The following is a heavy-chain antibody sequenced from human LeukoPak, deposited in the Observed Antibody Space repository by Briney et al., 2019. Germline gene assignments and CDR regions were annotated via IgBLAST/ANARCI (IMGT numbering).Heavy chain of an antibody. D-gene: IGHD6-6*01. J-gene: IGHJ4*02. V-gene: IGHV4-34*01. Sequence: PSETLSLTCAVYGGSFSGYYWSWIRQPPGKGLEWIGEINHSGSTNCNPSLKSRVTYSVDTSRNQFSLKLSSVTAADTAVYCCARAYSSSGLLDYWGQGTLVTVSS. CDR2: INHSGST. CDR1: GGSFSGYY. CDR3: ARAYSSSGLLDY.